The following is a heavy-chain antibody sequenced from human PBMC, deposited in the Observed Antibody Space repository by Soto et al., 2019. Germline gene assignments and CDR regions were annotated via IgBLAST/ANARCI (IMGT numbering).Heavy chain of an antibody. Sequence: LKISCKTSGYTFTTIWIAWVRQMPGKGLEWMGSIYAGDSDTRYSPSFQGQVTISADKSISIAYLQWNNLKTSDTATYYCARVSYYYGMDVWGQGTTVTVSS. CDR1: GYTFTTIW. CDR3: ARVSYYYGMDV. V-gene: IGHV5-51*01. CDR2: IYAGDSDT. J-gene: IGHJ6*02.